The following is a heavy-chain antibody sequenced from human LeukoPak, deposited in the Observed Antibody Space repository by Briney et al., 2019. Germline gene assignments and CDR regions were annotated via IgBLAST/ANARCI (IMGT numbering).Heavy chain of an antibody. CDR2: IKTDGSDK. J-gene: IGHJ4*02. D-gene: IGHD1-26*01. V-gene: IGHV3-7*05. CDR3: ARRVGAIDF. CDR1: GFTFSNYW. Sequence: PGGSLRLSCAAAGFTFSNYWMSWVRQTPGKGLEWVANIKTDGSDKYYVDSVEGRFTISRDNAKNALFLRMNSLRAEDTAVYYCARRVGAIDFWGQGTLVTVSS.